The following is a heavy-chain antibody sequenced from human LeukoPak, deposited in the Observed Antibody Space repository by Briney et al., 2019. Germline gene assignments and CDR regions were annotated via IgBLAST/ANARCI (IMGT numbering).Heavy chain of an antibody. Sequence: GGSLRLSCAASGFTFSSYGMHWVRQVPGKGLEWVAFMRYDGGNKYYADSVKGRFTISRDNSKNTLYLQMNSLRGEDTAVYYCAKDRVVSREPAAFDVWGQGTMVTVSS. J-gene: IGHJ3*01. CDR3: AKDRVVSREPAAFDV. V-gene: IGHV3-30*02. D-gene: IGHD2-15*01. CDR1: GFTFSSYG. CDR2: MRYDGGNK.